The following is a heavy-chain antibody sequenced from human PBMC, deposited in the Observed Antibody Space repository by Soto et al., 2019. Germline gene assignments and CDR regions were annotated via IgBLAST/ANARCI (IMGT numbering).Heavy chain of an antibody. Sequence: DVQLVESGGGLVQPGGSLRLSCAASGFSFPTSWMIWVRQAPGKGLEWVANITEDGSRAYYADSVKGRFTISRDNAKDSLYLQMNSLRAEDTAVYYWGRDRAYNTFDYWGQGTLVTVSS. CDR3: GRDRAYNTFDY. CDR1: GFSFPTSW. J-gene: IGHJ4*02. V-gene: IGHV3-7*01. CDR2: ITEDGSRA. D-gene: IGHD1-1*01.